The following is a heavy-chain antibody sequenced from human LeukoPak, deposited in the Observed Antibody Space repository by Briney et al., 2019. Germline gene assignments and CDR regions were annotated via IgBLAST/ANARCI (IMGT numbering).Heavy chain of an antibody. CDR2: ISYDGGNK. J-gene: IGHJ4*02. D-gene: IGHD6-13*01. CDR1: GFTFSTFG. Sequence: GGSPILSCAASGFTFSTFGMHWVRQAPGKGLEWVAVISYDGGNKYYGDSVKGRFTISRDNSKNTLYLQMNSLRAEDTAVYYCAKRFPGTVAPVPDHWGQGTLVTVSS. CDR3: AKRFPGTVAPVPDH. V-gene: IGHV3-30*18.